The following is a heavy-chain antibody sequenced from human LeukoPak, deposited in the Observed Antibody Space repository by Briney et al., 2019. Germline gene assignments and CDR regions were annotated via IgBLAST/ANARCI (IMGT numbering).Heavy chain of an antibody. J-gene: IGHJ3*02. V-gene: IGHV1-69*13. CDR1: GRTFSSYA. D-gene: IGHD1-26*01. CDR3: ARSSGSYKHAFDI. Sequence: SVTVSCKASGRTFSSYAISWVRQAPGQGLEWMGGIIPIFGTANYAQKFQGRVTITADESTSTAYMELSSLRSEDTAVYYCARSSGSYKHAFDIWGQGTMVTVS. CDR2: IIPIFGTA.